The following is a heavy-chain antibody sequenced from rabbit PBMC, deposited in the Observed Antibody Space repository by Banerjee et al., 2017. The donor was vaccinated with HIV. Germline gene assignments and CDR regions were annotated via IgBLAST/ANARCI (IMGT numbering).Heavy chain of an antibody. Sequence: QEQLVESGGGLVKPEGSLTLTCTASGFSLSSSYWMSWVRQAPGKGLEWIGCISTGSGSTHYASWVNGRFTISKTSSTTVTLQMTSLTAADTATYFCARDLGLYFNLWGPGTLVTDS. V-gene: IGHV1S45*01. D-gene: IGHD2-1*01. CDR1: GFSLSSSYW. CDR2: ISTGSGST. CDR3: ARDLGLYFNL. J-gene: IGHJ4*01.